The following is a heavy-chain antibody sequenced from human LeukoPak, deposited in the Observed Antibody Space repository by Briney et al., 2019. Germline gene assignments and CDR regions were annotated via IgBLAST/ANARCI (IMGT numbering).Heavy chain of an antibody. V-gene: IGHV4-34*01. D-gene: IGHD3-22*01. CDR1: GGSFSGYY. CDR2: INHSGST. CDR3: ARGSRYYYDSSGYGFDYYYYGMDV. Sequence: PSETLSLTCAVYGGSFSGYYWSWIRQPPGKGLEWIGEINHSGSTNYNPSLKSRVTISVDTSKNQFSLKLSSVTAADTAVYYCARGSRYYYDSSGYGFDYYYYGMDVWGQGTTVTVSS. J-gene: IGHJ6*02.